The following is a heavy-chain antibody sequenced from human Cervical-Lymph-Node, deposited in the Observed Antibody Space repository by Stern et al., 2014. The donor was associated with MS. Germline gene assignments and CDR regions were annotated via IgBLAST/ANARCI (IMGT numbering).Heavy chain of an antibody. CDR1: GFIFSSYA. CDR3: ARDTCRGGGCYFRY. J-gene: IGHJ4*02. D-gene: IGHD2-15*01. Sequence: VQLEESGGGVVPPGRSLRLSCAASGFIFSSYAMHWVRQAPGKGLDWVAFLSNEGSKQFYADSVKGRFTISRDNSNNTLYLQMNSLRPEDTAVYYCARDTCRGGGCYFRYWGQGILITVSS. CDR2: LSNEGSKQ. V-gene: IGHV3-30-3*01.